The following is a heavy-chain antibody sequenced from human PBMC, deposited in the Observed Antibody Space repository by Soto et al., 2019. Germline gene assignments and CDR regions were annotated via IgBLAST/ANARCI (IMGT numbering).Heavy chain of an antibody. V-gene: IGHV3-33*01. CDR3: ARDLDYYGSGSYYRYYYYGMDV. D-gene: IGHD3-10*01. J-gene: IGHJ6*02. CDR2: IWYDGSNK. Sequence: GGSLRLSCAASGFTFSSYGMHWVRQAPGKGLEWVAVIWYDGSNKYYADSVKGRFTISRDNSKNTLYLQMNSLRAEDTAVYYCARDLDYYGSGSYYRYYYYGMDVWGQGTTVNVSS. CDR1: GFTFSSYG.